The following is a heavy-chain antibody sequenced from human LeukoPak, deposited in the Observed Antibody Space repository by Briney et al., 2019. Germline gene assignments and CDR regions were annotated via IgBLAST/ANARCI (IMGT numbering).Heavy chain of an antibody. V-gene: IGHV4-38-2*02. CDR3: ARGRRIYYDSSGYVSY. J-gene: IGHJ4*02. CDR2: LYHSGRT. D-gene: IGHD3-22*01. Sequence: SETLSLTCTASGYSISSGYYWGWIRQPPGKGLEWIGSLYHSGRTYYNPSLKSRVTISVDTSKNHFSLKLNSVTAADTAVYYCARGRRIYYDSSGYVSYWGQGTLVTVSS. CDR1: GYSISSGYY.